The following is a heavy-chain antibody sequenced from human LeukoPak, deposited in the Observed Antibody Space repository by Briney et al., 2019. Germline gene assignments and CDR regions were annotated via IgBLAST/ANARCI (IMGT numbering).Heavy chain of an antibody. V-gene: IGHV3-30*04. CDR1: GFTFSSYA. Sequence: GGSLRLSCAASGFTFSSYAMSWVRQAPGKGLEWVAVISYDGSNKYYADSVKGRFTISRDNSKNTLYLRMNSLRAEDTAVYYCARDMITFGGVPDNDYWGQGTLVTVSS. J-gene: IGHJ4*02. CDR3: ARDMITFGGVPDNDY. CDR2: ISYDGSNK. D-gene: IGHD3-16*01.